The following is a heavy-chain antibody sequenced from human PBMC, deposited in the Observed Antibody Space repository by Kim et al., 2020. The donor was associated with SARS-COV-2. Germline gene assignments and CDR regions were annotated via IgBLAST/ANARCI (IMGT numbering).Heavy chain of an antibody. CDR3: ARVDHLYGSGSYYNLPPYYYYYGMDV. CDR2: ISSSSSYI. D-gene: IGHD3-10*01. V-gene: IGHV3-21*01. Sequence: GGSLRLSCAASGFTFSSYSMNWVRQAPGKGLEWVSSISSSSSYIYYADSVKGRFTISRDNAKNSLYLQMNSLRAEDTAVYYCARVDHLYGSGSYYNLPPYYYYYGMDVWGQGTTVTVSS. J-gene: IGHJ6*02. CDR1: GFTFSSYS.